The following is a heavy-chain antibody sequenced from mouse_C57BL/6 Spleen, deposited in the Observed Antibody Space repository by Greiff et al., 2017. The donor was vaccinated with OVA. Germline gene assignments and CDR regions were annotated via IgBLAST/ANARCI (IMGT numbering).Heavy chain of an antibody. CDR1: GYTFTSYG. D-gene: IGHD2-3*01. Sequence: QVHVKQSGAELARPGASVKLSCKASGYTFTSYGISWVKQRTGQGLEWIGEIYPRSGNTYYNEKFKGKATLTADKSYSTAYMELRSLTSEDSAVYFCAREGYDGYYPAYWGQGTLVTVSA. J-gene: IGHJ3*01. CDR3: AREGYDGYYPAY. V-gene: IGHV1-81*01. CDR2: IYPRSGNT.